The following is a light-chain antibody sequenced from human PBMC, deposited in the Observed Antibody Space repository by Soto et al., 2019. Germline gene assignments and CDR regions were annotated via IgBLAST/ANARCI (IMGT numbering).Light chain of an antibody. CDR2: DAS. CDR1: QGISSA. V-gene: IGKV1D-13*01. J-gene: IGKJ1*01. Sequence: IQMTQSPSSLSASVGNRVTITCQASQGISSALAWYQQKPGKAPKLLIYDASSLESGVPSRFSGSGSGTDFTLAISSLQPEDSATYYCLQDINYPWTFGQGTKVDIK. CDR3: LQDINYPWT.